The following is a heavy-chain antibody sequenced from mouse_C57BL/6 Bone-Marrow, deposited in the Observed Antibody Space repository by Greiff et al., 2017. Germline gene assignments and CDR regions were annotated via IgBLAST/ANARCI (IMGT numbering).Heavy chain of an antibody. J-gene: IGHJ2*01. CDR1: GFTFSSYA. D-gene: IGHD4-1*01. CDR2: ISAGGSYT. Sequence: EVQVVESGGGLVKPGGSLKLSCAASGFTFSSYAMSWVRQTPEKRLEWVATISAGGSYTYYPDNVKGRFTITRDNAKNNLYLQMSHLKSEDTAMYYCARGGGNWVYFDYWGQGTTLTVSS. V-gene: IGHV5-4*01. CDR3: ARGGGNWVYFDY.